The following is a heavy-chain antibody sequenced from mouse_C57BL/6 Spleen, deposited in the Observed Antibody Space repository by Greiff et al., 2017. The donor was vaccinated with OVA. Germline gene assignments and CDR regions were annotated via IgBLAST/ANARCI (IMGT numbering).Heavy chain of an antibody. J-gene: IGHJ3*01. CDR2: ISSGSSTI. CDR1: GFTFSDYG. V-gene: IGHV5-17*01. CDR3: ARMDDYDGSD. D-gene: IGHD2-4*01. Sequence: EVQRVESGGGLVKPGGSLKLSCAASGFTFSDYGMHWVRQAPEKGLEWVAYISSGSSTIYYADTVKGRFTISSDNAKNTLFLQMTSLRSEDTAMYYCARMDDYDGSDWGQGTLVTVSA.